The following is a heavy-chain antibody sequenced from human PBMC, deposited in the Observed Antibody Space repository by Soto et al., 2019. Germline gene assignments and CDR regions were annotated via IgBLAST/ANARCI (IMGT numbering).Heavy chain of an antibody. CDR2: IYYRAST. V-gene: IGHV4-61*07. J-gene: IGHJ5*02. CDR3: ARQSKPKENLSGFVP. Sequence: CILQHTGKGLEWIWYIYYRASTNYNPSLKRRVTISVDTAKTQFSLKLSSVTAADTAVYYRARQSKPKENLSGFVPSGQGTLATDPS.